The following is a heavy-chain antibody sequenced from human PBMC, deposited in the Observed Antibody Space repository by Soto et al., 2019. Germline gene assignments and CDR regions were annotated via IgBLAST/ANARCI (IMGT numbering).Heavy chain of an antibody. Sequence: QVQLVQSGAEVKKPGASVKVSCKASGYTFTNFGISWVRQAPGQGLEWMGWISAYNGNTNYAQNXQXXXTXXTYTSPSTAYMELRSLRSDDTAVYYCARGGTPIDSWGQGPLVTVSS. D-gene: IGHD2-15*01. J-gene: IGHJ4*02. CDR2: ISAYNGNT. CDR1: GYTFTNFG. V-gene: IGHV1-18*01. CDR3: ARGGTPIDS.